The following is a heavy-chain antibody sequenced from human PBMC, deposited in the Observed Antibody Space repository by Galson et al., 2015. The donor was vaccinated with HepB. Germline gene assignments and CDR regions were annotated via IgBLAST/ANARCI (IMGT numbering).Heavy chain of an antibody. CDR2: IIAIIGKA. Sequence: SVKVSCKASGGTFISYTINWVRQAPGQGLEWMGRIIAIIGKANYAQKFQGRVTMTADKSTSTAYMELSSLRSEDTAVYYCARDAHNGVGRGVWRPGTTVTVSS. CDR3: ARDAHNGVGRGV. J-gene: IGHJ6*02. CDR1: GGTFISYT. V-gene: IGHV1-69*08. D-gene: IGHD2-8*01.